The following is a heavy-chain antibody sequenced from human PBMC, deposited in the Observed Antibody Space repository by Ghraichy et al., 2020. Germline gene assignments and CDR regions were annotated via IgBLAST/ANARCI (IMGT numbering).Heavy chain of an antibody. CDR2: IYHSGST. J-gene: IGHJ6*02. CDR3: ARVYGGNDYYYYYGMDV. D-gene: IGHD4-23*01. Sequence: ESLNISCAVSGGSISSSNWWSWVRQPPGKGLEWIGEIYHSGSTNYNPSLKSRVTISVDKSKNQFSLKLSSVTAADTAVYYCARVYGGNDYYYYYGMDVWGQGTTVTVSS. V-gene: IGHV4-4*02. CDR1: GGSISSSNW.